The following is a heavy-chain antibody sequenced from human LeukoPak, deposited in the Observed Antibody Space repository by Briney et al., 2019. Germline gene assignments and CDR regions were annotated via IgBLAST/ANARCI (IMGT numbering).Heavy chain of an antibody. J-gene: IGHJ6*02. V-gene: IGHV3-33*03. CDR2: IWYDGSNK. CDR1: GFTFSSYG. Sequence: GGSLRLSCAASGFTFSSYGMHWVRQAPGKGLEWVAVIWYDGSNKYYADSVKGRFTISRDNANNSLYLQMNSLRAEDTAVYYCASQVYCSSTSCRPYYYYGMDVWGQGTTVTVSS. D-gene: IGHD2-2*01. CDR3: ASQVYCSSTSCRPYYYYGMDV.